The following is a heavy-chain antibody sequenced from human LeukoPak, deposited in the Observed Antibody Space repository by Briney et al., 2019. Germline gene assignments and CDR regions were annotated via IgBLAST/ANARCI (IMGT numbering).Heavy chain of an antibody. CDR3: AKSGELLWFGELDYYYMDV. CDR2: INYDGTTT. CDR1: GFNFSSYW. Sequence: PGGSLRLSCAASGFNFSSYWMHWVRQAPGKGLVWISRINYDGTTTSYADSVKGRFTISRDNSKNTLYLQMNSLRAEDTAVYYCAKSGELLWFGELDYYYMDVWGKGTTVTVSS. V-gene: IGHV3-74*01. D-gene: IGHD3-10*01. J-gene: IGHJ6*03.